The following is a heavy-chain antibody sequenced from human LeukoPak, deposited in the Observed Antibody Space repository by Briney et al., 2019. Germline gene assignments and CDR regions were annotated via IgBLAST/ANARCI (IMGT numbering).Heavy chain of an antibody. Sequence: SVKVSCKASGGTFISYAISWVRQAPGQGLEWMGGIIPIFGTANYAQKFQGRVTITADESTSTAYMELSSLRSEDTAVYYCARVPEAVAGTIGAYWGQGTLVTVSS. CDR2: IIPIFGTA. V-gene: IGHV1-69*13. J-gene: IGHJ4*02. D-gene: IGHD6-19*01. CDR3: ARVPEAVAGTIGAY. CDR1: GGTFISYA.